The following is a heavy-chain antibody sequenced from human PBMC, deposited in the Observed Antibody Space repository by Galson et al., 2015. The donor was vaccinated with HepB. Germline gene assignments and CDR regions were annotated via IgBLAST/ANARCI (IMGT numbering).Heavy chain of an antibody. D-gene: IGHD3-22*01. J-gene: IGHJ4*02. CDR2: ISAYDGNT. CDR1: GYTFSSYS. Sequence: SCKASGYTFSSYSITWVRQAPGQGLEWMGWISAYDGNTKYAQNLQGRLTMTTDTSRTTAYMVLRSLRAEDTAVYYCGKDFHYYDSSGYYFDYWGQGTLVTVSS. V-gene: IGHV1-18*01. CDR3: GKDFHYYDSSGYYFDY.